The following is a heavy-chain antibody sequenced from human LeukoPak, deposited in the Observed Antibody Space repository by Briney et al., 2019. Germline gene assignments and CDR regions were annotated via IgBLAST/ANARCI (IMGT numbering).Heavy chain of an antibody. D-gene: IGHD4-23*01. V-gene: IGHV4-61*02. CDR3: ARHDYSGNSAFDY. J-gene: IGHJ4*02. CDR2: IYTSGST. Sequence: PSETLSLTCTVSGGSISSGSYYWSWLRQPAGKGLEWIGRIYTSGSTNYNPSLKSRVTMPVDTSKNQFSLKLNSVTAADTALYYCARHDYSGNSAFDYWGQGTLVTVSS. CDR1: GGSISSGSYY.